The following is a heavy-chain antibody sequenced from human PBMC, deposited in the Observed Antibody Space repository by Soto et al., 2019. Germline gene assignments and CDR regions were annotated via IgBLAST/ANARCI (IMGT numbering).Heavy chain of an antibody. J-gene: IGHJ5*02. V-gene: IGHV1-69*13. Sequence: SVKVSCKASGGTFSSYAISWVRQAPGQGLEWMGGIIPIFGTANYAQKFQGRVTITADESTSTAYVELSSLRSEDTAVYHCARDLRYYYDSSGSNWFDPWGQGTLVTVSS. CDR1: GGTFSSYA. D-gene: IGHD3-22*01. CDR2: IIPIFGTA. CDR3: ARDLRYYYDSSGSNWFDP.